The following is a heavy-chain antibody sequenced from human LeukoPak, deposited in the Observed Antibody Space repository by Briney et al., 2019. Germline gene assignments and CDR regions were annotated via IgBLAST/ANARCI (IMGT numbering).Heavy chain of an antibody. V-gene: IGHV3-74*01. CDR1: GFTFSSYW. Sequence: GGSLRLSCAASGFTFSSYWMHWVRQAPGKGLVWVSRINSDGSSTSYADSVKGRFTISRDNAKNTLYLQMNSLRAEDTAVYYCARGIPLYDSSGYYLYYFDYWGQGTLVTVSS. D-gene: IGHD3-22*01. CDR2: INSDGSST. CDR3: ARGIPLYDSSGYYLYYFDY. J-gene: IGHJ4*02.